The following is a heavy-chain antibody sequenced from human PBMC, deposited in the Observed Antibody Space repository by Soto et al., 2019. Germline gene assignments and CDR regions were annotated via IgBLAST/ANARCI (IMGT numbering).Heavy chain of an antibody. J-gene: IGHJ4*02. CDR3: ARGESNTYGVFDY. Sequence: GGSLRLACAASGFTFRSFGMSWVRQAPGKGLEWVATISGSGGGTYYADSVKGRFTISRDNSNNTLFMEMNSLRAEDAALYYCARGESNTYGVFDYWGQGTPVTVSS. CDR2: ISGSGGGT. D-gene: IGHD3-10*01. CDR1: GFTFRSFG. V-gene: IGHV3-23*01.